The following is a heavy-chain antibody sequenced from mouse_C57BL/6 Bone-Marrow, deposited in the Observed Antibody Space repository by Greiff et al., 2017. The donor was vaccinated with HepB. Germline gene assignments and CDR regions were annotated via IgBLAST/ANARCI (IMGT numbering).Heavy chain of an antibody. CDR2: IDPSDSET. V-gene: IGHV1-52*01. CDR3: ATGGNHGAMDY. Sequence: QVQLQQPGAELVRPGSSVKLSCKASGYTFTSYWMHWVKQRPIQGLEWIGNIDPSDSETHYNQKFKDKATLTVDKSSSTAYMQLSSLTSEDSAVYYCATGGNHGAMDYWGQGTSVTVSS. CDR1: GYTFTSYW. D-gene: IGHD2-1*01. J-gene: IGHJ4*01.